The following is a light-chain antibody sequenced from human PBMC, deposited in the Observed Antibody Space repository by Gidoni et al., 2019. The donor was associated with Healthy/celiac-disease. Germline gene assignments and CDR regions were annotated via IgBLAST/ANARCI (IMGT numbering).Light chain of an antibody. CDR1: QSVSSY. V-gene: IGKV3-11*01. CDR2: DAS. CDR3: QRRSNWPPWT. Sequence: EIVLTQSPATLSLPPGERATLSCRASQSVSSYLAWYQQKPGQAPRLLIYDASNRATGIPARFSGSGSGTDFTLTISSLEPEDFAVDYCQRRSNWPPWTFGQGTKVEIK. J-gene: IGKJ1*01.